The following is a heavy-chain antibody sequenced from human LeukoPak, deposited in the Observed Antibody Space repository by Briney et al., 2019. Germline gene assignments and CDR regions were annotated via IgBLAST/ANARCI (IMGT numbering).Heavy chain of an antibody. CDR1: GYNFNGYY. V-gene: IGHV1-2*02. J-gene: IGHJ6*03. CDR2: INPSNGDT. CDR3: ARRGAKTYYDSTGYPRYYYHMDV. D-gene: IGHD3-22*01. Sequence: ASVKVSCKASGYNFNGYYMHWVRQAPGQGLEWMGWINPSNGDTNYAQKFQGRVSVTRDTSISTVYMEMSRLRSDGTAVYYCARRGAKTYYDSTGYPRYYYHMDVWGKGTTVTISS.